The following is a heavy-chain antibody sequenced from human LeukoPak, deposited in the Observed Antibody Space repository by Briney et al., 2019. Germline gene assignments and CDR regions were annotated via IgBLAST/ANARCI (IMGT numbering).Heavy chain of an antibody. D-gene: IGHD6-19*01. Sequence: SETLSLTCTVSGGSISSSSYYWGCIRQPPGKGLEWIGSIYYSGSTYYNPSLKSRVTISVDTSKNQFSLKLSSVTAADTAVYYCARAGYSSGWYYFDYWGQGTLVTVSS. CDR1: GGSISSSSYY. J-gene: IGHJ4*02. V-gene: IGHV4-39*01. CDR3: ARAGYSSGWYYFDY. CDR2: IYYSGST.